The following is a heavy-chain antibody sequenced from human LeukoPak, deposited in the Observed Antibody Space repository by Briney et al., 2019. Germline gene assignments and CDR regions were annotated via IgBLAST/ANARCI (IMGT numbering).Heavy chain of an antibody. CDR3: AHSGQYSSLWYFDY. J-gene: IGHJ4*02. CDR1: GYSLSTSGGG. CDR2: IYWDDDK. V-gene: IGHV2-5*02. D-gene: IGHD6-6*01. Sequence: ESGPPQMNLTKPRTLPCNFCGYSLSTSGGGGGWIRQPPGKALEWLALIYWDDDKRYSPSLKSRLTITKDTSKNQVVLTMTNMDAVDTATYYCAHSGQYSSLWYFDYWGQGTLVTASS.